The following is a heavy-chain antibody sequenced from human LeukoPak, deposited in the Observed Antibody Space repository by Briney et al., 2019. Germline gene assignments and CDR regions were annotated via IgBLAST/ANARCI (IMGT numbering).Heavy chain of an antibody. Sequence: ATVKISCKVSGYTFTDSYMHWVQQAPGKGLEWMGLVDPEDGETIYAEKFQGRVTITADTSTDTAYMELSSLRSEDTAVYYCATLRFLERFSYYYMDVWGKGTTVTVSS. CDR1: GYTFTDSY. D-gene: IGHD3-3*01. CDR2: VDPEDGET. V-gene: IGHV1-69-2*01. CDR3: ATLRFLERFSYYYMDV. J-gene: IGHJ6*03.